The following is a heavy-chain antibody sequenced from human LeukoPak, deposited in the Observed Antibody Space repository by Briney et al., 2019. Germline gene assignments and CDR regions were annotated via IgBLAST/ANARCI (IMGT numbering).Heavy chain of an antibody. CDR1: GGSFSGYY. D-gene: IGHD3-22*01. CDR2: INHSGST. V-gene: IGHV4-34*01. Sequence: PSETLSLTCAVYGGSFSGYYWSWIRQPPGKGLEWIGEINHSGSTNYNPSLKSRVTISVDTSKNQFSLKLSSVTAADTAVYYCASQRPYYYDSSGYFDYWGQGTLVTVSS. J-gene: IGHJ4*02. CDR3: ASQRPYYYDSSGYFDY.